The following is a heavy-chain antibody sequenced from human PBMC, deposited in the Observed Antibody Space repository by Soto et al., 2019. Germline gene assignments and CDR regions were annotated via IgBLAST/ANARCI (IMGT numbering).Heavy chain of an antibody. Sequence: ASVKVSCKASGYTFTSYYMHWVRQAPGQGLEWMGIINPSGGSTSYAQKFQGRVTMTRDTSPSTVYMELSSLRSEDTVVYYCARDDCSGGSCFPQAGDYWGQGTLVTVSS. J-gene: IGHJ4*02. V-gene: IGHV1-46*03. CDR1: GYTFTSYY. CDR3: ARDDCSGGSCFPQAGDY. D-gene: IGHD2-15*01. CDR2: INPSGGST.